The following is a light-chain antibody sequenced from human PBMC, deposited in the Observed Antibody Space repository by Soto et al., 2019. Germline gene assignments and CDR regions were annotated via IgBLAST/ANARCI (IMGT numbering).Light chain of an antibody. V-gene: IGLV2-14*01. CDR2: EVS. Sequence: QSALTQPASVSGSPGQSITISCTGTSSDVGGYNYVSWYQQHPGKAPKLMIYEVSNRPSGVSNRSSGSKSGNTASLTISGLQAEDEADYYCSSYTTTNTYVFGSGTKVTVL. J-gene: IGLJ1*01. CDR1: SSDVGGYNY. CDR3: SSYTTTNTYV.